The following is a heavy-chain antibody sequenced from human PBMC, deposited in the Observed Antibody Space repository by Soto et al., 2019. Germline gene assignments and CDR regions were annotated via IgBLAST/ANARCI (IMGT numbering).Heavy chain of an antibody. CDR3: ARHFCTGGPCYFDY. Sequence: SETLSLTCTVSGGSISSRGYYCGWIRQPPGKGLEWIGSIDHSGDTYYNPSLRSRVTISVDTSKNQFSLNLKSVNAADTAVYYCARHFCTGGPCYFDYWGQGTLVTVS. J-gene: IGHJ4*02. CDR1: GGSISSRGYY. D-gene: IGHD2-8*02. V-gene: IGHV4-39*01. CDR2: IDHSGDT.